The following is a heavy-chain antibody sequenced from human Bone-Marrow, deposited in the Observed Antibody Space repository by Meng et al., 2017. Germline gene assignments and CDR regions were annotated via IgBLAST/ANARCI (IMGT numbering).Heavy chain of an antibody. Sequence: ASVKVSCKASGYTFTGYYLHWVRQAPGQGLEWMGWINTKSDGTNYAQKFQGRVTMTRDTSISTAYMELSRLRSDDTAVYYCARLRDTSGWPEHFQHWGQGTLVTVSS. CDR3: ARLRDTSGWPEHFQH. CDR1: GYTFTGYY. J-gene: IGHJ1*01. D-gene: IGHD6-19*01. V-gene: IGHV1-2*02. CDR2: INTKSDGT.